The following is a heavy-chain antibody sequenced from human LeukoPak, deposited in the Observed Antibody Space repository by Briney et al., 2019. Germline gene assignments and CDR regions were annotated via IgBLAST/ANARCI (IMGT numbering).Heavy chain of an antibody. Sequence: SETLSLTCTVSGGSVSSYYWSWIRQPPGKGLEWIGYIYYSRTTNYNPSLKSRVTISVDTSKNQFSLKLSSVTAADTAVYYCARGVYIAAAQYGYWGQGTLVTVSS. CDR3: ARGVYIAAAQYGY. V-gene: IGHV4-59*02. CDR2: IYYSRTT. CDR1: GGSVSSYY. D-gene: IGHD6-13*01. J-gene: IGHJ4*02.